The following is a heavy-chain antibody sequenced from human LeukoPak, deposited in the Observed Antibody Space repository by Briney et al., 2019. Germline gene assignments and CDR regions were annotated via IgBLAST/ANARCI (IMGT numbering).Heavy chain of an antibody. V-gene: IGHV3-23*01. CDR1: GFTFSSYA. J-gene: IGHJ5*02. D-gene: IGHD2-15*01. Sequence: PGGSLRLSCAASGFTFSSYAMSWVRQAPGKGLEWVSAISGSGGSTYYADSVKGRFTISRDNAKNSLYLQMNSLRAEDTAVYYCARDVSSGGWFDPWGQGTLVTVSS. CDR3: ARDVSSGGWFDP. CDR2: ISGSGGST.